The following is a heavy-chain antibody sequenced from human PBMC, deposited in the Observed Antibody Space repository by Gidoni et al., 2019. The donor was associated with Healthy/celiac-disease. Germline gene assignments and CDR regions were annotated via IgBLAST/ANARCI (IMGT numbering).Heavy chain of an antibody. D-gene: IGHD4-17*01. Sequence: EVQLLESGGGLVQPGGSLNPSCDASGFTFSSYAMSWVRQAPGKGLEWVSAISGSGGSTYYADSVKGRCTISRDNSKNTLYLQMNSLRAEDTAVYYCATRTVTSVPDDYWGQGTLVTVSS. CDR2: ISGSGGST. V-gene: IGHV3-23*01. CDR3: ATRTVTSVPDDY. J-gene: IGHJ4*02. CDR1: GFTFSSYA.